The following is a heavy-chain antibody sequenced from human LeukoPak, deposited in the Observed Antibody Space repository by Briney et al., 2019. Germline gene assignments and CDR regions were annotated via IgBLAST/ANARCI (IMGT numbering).Heavy chain of an antibody. V-gene: IGHV3-23*01. CDR1: GFTFSTYA. D-gene: IGHD1-14*01. Sequence: GGSLRLSCAASGFTFSTYAMSWVRQAPGKGLEWVSTISGGGGDTYYAHSLKGRFTISRDNSKDTLYLQMNSLRAEDTAVYYCAKGSGINHYHWIDPWGQGTLVTVSS. CDR2: ISGGGGDT. CDR3: AKGSGINHYHWIDP. J-gene: IGHJ5*02.